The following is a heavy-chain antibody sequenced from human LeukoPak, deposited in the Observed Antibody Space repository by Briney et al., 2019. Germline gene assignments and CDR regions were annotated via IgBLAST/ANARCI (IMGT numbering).Heavy chain of an antibody. D-gene: IGHD6-13*01. CDR1: GFTFSIYA. CDR3: AKAVAVAGAGDY. CDR2: TSGSGGST. V-gene: IGHV3-23*01. Sequence: PGGSLRLSCTASGFTFSIYAMNWVRQAPGKGLEWVSGTSGSGGSTYYADSVKGRFTISRDNSKNTLYLRMNSLRAEDTAVYYCAKAVAVAGAGDYWGQGTLVTVSS. J-gene: IGHJ4*02.